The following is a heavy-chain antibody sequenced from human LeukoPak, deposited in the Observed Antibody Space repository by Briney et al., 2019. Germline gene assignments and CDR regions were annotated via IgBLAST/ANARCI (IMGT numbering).Heavy chain of an antibody. V-gene: IGHV4-34*01. Sequence: SETLSLTCAFYGGSFSGYYWSWIRQPPGKGLEWIGEINHSGSTNYNSSLKSRVTISVDTSKNQFSLKLSSVTAADTAVYYCARVISTVTTLRPYYYYYYMDVWGKGTTVTVSS. CDR3: ARVISTVTTLRPYYYYYYMDV. D-gene: IGHD4-17*01. CDR2: INHSGST. CDR1: GGSFSGYY. J-gene: IGHJ6*03.